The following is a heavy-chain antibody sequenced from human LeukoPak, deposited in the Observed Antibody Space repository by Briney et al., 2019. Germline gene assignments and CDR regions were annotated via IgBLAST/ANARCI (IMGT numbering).Heavy chain of an antibody. CDR1: GFSFSRYW. D-gene: IGHD3-22*01. V-gene: IGHV3-7*01. Sequence: GGSLRLSCAASGFSFSRYWMSWVRQAPGKGLEWVANIKQDGSEKYYVESVKGRFTISRDNAKKTLYLQMNGLSAEDTAVYYCATDAFSFGSSGYGTINYWGQGALVTVSS. CDR3: ATDAFSFGSSGYGTINY. CDR2: IKQDGSEK. J-gene: IGHJ4*02.